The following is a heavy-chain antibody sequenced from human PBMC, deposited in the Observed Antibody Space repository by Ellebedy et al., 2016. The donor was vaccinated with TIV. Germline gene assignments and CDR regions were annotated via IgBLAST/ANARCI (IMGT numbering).Heavy chain of an antibody. Sequence: AASVKVSCKAYGYTLSSYGISWVRQAPGQGLEWMGWINPYNGNTNYAQKFQDRVTMTTDTFTSTAYMELMNLRSDDTAVYYCASGRRGGGYSYGYNDYWGQGTLVTVSS. CDR1: GYTLSSYG. D-gene: IGHD5-18*01. CDR2: INPYNGNT. J-gene: IGHJ4*02. V-gene: IGHV1-18*04. CDR3: ASGRRGGGYSYGYNDY.